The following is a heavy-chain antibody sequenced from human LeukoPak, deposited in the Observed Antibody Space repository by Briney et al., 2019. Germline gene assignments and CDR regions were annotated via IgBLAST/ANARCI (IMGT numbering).Heavy chain of an antibody. V-gene: IGHV3-33*01. J-gene: IGHJ6*02. Sequence: PAGGSLRLSCAASGLTFSNYGMHWVRQAPGKGLEWVAVIWYDGSNKYYADSVKGRFTISRDNSKNTLYLQMNSLRAEDTAVYYCARGATVTTFVSSQRDYYYYHGMDVWGQGTTVTVSS. CDR1: GLTFSNYG. CDR3: ARGATVTTFVSSQRDYYYYHGMDV. CDR2: IWYDGSNK. D-gene: IGHD4-17*01.